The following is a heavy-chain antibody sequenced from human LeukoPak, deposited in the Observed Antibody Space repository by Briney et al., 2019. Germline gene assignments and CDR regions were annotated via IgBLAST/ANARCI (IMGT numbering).Heavy chain of an antibody. J-gene: IGHJ4*02. CDR3: ARYDILTGSDY. V-gene: IGHV4-34*01. CDR1: GGSFSGYY. CDR2: INHSGST. D-gene: IGHD3-9*01. Sequence: PSETQSLTCAVYGGSFSGYYWSWIRQPPGKGLEWIGEINHSGSTNYNPSLKSRVTISVDTSKNQFSLKLSSVTAADTAVYYCARYDILTGSDYWGQGTLVTVSS.